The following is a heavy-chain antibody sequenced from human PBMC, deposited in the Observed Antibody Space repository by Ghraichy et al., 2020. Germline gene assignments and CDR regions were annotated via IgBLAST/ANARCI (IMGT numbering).Heavy chain of an antibody. CDR2: IYPGDSDT. CDR3: ARRDLPHDYGDYGDSDAFDI. CDR1: GYSFTSYW. V-gene: IGHV5-51*01. D-gene: IGHD4-17*01. J-gene: IGHJ3*02. Sequence: GESLNISCKGSGYSFTSYWIGWVRQMPGKGLEWMGIIYPGDSDTRYSPSFQGQVTISADKSISTAYLQWSSLKASDTAMYYCARRDLPHDYGDYGDSDAFDIWGQGTMVTVSS.